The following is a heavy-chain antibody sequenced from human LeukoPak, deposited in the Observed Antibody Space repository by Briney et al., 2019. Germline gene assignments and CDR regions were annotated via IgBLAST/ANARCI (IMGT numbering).Heavy chain of an antibody. D-gene: IGHD3-16*01. CDR2: IRYDGSNK. Sequence: PGGPLRLSCAASGFTFSTYGMHWVRQAPGKGLEGVTFIRYDGSNKYYADSVKGRFTISRDNSKSTLYLQMNSLRAEDTAVYYCAKCLRSLDYYYYMGVWGKGTTVTVSS. V-gene: IGHV3-30*02. CDR3: AKCLRSLDYYYYMGV. CDR1: GFTFSTYG. J-gene: IGHJ6*03.